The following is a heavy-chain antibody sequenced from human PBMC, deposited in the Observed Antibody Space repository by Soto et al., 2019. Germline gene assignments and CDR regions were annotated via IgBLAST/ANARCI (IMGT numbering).Heavy chain of an antibody. V-gene: IGHV3-64*01. Sequence: GGSLRLSCAASGFTFSSYAMHWVRQAPGKGLEYVSAISSNGGSTYYANSVKGRFTISRDNSKNTLYLQMGSLRAEDTAVYYCARGDYYDTNGPFSDAFDIWGQGTMVTVSS. CDR3: ARGDYYDTNGPFSDAFDI. CDR2: ISSNGGST. D-gene: IGHD3-22*01. CDR1: GFTFSSYA. J-gene: IGHJ3*02.